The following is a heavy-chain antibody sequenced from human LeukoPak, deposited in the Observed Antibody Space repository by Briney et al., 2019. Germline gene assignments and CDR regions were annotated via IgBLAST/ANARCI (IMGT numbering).Heavy chain of an antibody. Sequence: PGGSLRLSCAASGFTFSSYAMSWVRQAPGKGLEWVSAISGSGGSTYYADSVKGRFTISRDNSKNTLYLQMNSLRAEDTAVYYCATRGRFGESPFYYFDYWGQGTLVSVSS. J-gene: IGHJ4*02. CDR2: ISGSGGST. D-gene: IGHD3-10*01. V-gene: IGHV3-23*01. CDR1: GFTFSSYA. CDR3: ATRGRFGESPFYYFDY.